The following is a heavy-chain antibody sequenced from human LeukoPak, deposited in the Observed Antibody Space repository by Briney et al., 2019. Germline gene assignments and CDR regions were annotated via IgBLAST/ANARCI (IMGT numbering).Heavy chain of an antibody. J-gene: IGHJ4*02. CDR3: AKAIAATATGY. CDR2: ISGSGRST. Sequence: QPGGSLRLSCAASGFTFSNYAMTWVRQAPGKGLEWASDISGSGRSTYYADSVKGRFTVSRDNSKNTLYLQMNSLRAEDTAVYYCAKAIAATATGYWGQGTLVTVSS. D-gene: IGHD6-13*01. CDR1: GFTFSNYA. V-gene: IGHV3-23*01.